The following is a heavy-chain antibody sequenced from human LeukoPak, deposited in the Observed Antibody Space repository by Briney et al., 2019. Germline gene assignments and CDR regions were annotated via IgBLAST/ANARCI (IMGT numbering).Heavy chain of an antibody. CDR3: AKWGDYDVLTGYYVSDY. J-gene: IGHJ4*02. Sequence: GGSLRLSCAASGFTFSNYAMSWVRQAPGKGLEWVSAITGGGSGINYPDSMKSRFTISRDNSKNTLYLQINSLRAEDTAVYYCAKWGDYDVLTGYYVSDYWGQGTLVTVSS. CDR2: ITGGGSGI. D-gene: IGHD3-9*01. V-gene: IGHV3-23*01. CDR1: GFTFSNYA.